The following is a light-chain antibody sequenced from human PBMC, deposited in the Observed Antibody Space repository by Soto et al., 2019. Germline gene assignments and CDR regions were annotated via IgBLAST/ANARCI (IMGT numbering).Light chain of an antibody. CDR3: QQFGSSPGFT. J-gene: IGKJ3*01. Sequence: EIVLTQSPGTLSLSPGERATLSCRASQSINSRYLAWYQQKPGQAPRLLIYGASSMATGIPDRFSGSGSGSDFTLTISRQEPEDFAVYYCQQFGSSPGFTFGPGTKVDIK. CDR1: QSINSRY. CDR2: GAS. V-gene: IGKV3-20*01.